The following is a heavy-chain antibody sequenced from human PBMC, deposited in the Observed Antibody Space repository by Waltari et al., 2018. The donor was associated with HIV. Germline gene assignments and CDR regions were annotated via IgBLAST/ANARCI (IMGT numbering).Heavy chain of an antibody. J-gene: IGHJ4*02. Sequence: EVQLVESGGGLVQPGGSLRLSCAASGFIFSSYIMNWVRQAPGKGLEWVSYISSSGGIIYYADSVKGRFTISRDNAKNSLYLQMNSLRDEDTAVYYCARLGGDLSSSSWYGYPNWGQGTLVTVSS. V-gene: IGHV3-48*02. CDR1: GFIFSSYI. D-gene: IGHD6-13*01. CDR2: ISSSGGII. CDR3: ARLGGDLSSSSWYGYPN.